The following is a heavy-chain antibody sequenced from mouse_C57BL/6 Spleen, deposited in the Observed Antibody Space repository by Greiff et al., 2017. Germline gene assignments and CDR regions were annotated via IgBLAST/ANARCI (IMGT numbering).Heavy chain of an antibody. V-gene: IGHV1-52*01. CDR1: GYTFTSYW. Sequence: VQLQQPGAELVRPGSSVKLSCKASGYTFTSYWMHWVKQRPIQGLEWIGNIDPSDSETHYNQKFKDKATLTVDKSSSTAYMQLSSLTSEDSAVYYCASWNYYGSRGYGYWGQGTTLTVSS. D-gene: IGHD1-1*01. CDR3: ASWNYYGSRGYGY. J-gene: IGHJ2*01. CDR2: IDPSDSET.